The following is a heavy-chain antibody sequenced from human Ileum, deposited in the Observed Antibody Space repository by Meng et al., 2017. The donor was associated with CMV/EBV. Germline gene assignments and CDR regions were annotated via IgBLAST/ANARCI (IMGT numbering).Heavy chain of an antibody. V-gene: IGHV3-30*04. CDR1: GFTFSHYA. D-gene: IGHD6-6*01. Sequence: GESLRLSCAASGFTFSHYAMHWVRQAPGKGLEWVAVISYDGSHIYYADSVKGRFTISRDNSKNTLYLQMNSLRDEDTAVYDCARSQYGQLIQGFDYWGQGTLVTVSS. CDR3: ARSQYGQLIQGFDY. J-gene: IGHJ4*02. CDR2: ISYDGSHI.